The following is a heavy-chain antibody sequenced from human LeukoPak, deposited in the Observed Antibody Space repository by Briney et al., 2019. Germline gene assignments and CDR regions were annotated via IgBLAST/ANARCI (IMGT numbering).Heavy chain of an antibody. CDR1: GGSISSYY. D-gene: IGHD1-26*01. CDR2: IYYSGST. J-gene: IGHJ4*02. Sequence: SETLSLTCTVSGGSISSYYWSWIRQPPGKGLEWIGYIYYSGSTNYNPSLKSRVTISVDTSKNQFSLKLSSVTAADTAVYYCARSARGAPLYYFDYWGQGTLVTVSS. CDR3: ARSARGAPLYYFDY. V-gene: IGHV4-59*01.